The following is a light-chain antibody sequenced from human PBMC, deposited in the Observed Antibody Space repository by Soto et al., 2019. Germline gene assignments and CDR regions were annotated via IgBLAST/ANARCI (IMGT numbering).Light chain of an antibody. V-gene: IGKV3-11*01. CDR3: HHRSKWPIC. Sequence: EIVMTQSPATLSLSPGDRATLSCRASQSVSNYLAWYQQKPGQAPRLLIYDASNRATGIPARFSGSGSGTDFTLTISSLEPEDFAVYSCHHRSKWPICFGLGSRLAIK. CDR1: QSVSNY. CDR2: DAS. J-gene: IGKJ5*01.